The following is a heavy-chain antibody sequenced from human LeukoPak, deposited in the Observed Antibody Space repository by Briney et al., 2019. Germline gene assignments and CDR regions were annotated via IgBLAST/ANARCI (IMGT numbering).Heavy chain of an antibody. Sequence: PGGSLRLSCAASGFTVSSNYMSWVRQAPGKGLEWVSVIYSGGSTYYADSVKGRFTISRDNSKSTLYLQMNSLRAEDTAVYYCARVYYDSSGYSATNWFDPWGQGTLVTVSS. D-gene: IGHD3-22*01. CDR3: ARVYYDSSGYSATNWFDP. V-gene: IGHV3-66*01. J-gene: IGHJ5*02. CDR1: GFTVSSNY. CDR2: IYSGGST.